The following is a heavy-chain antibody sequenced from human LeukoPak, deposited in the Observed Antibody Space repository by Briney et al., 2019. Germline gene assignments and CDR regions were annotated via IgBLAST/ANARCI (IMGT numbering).Heavy chain of an antibody. CDR2: IYHSGST. J-gene: IGHJ5*02. V-gene: IGHV4-38-2*02. CDR1: GYSISSGYY. CDR3: ARVYSSSWYWNWFDP. D-gene: IGHD6-13*01. Sequence: SETPSLTRTVSGYSISSGYYWGWIRQPPGKGLEWIGSIYHSGSTYYNPSLKSRVTISVDTSKNQFSLKVTSVTAADTAVYYCARVYSSSWYWNWFDPWGQGTLVTVSS.